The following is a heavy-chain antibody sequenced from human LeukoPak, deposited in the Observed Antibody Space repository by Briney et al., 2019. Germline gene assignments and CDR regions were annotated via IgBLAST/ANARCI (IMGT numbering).Heavy chain of an antibody. Sequence: SQTLSLTCAISGDSVSSNSAAWNWIRQSSSRGLEWLGRTYYRSKWNNDYAVSVKSRISINPDTSKNQFSLQLNSVTPEDAAVYYCARAPTGGWYFDLWGRGTLVTVSS. V-gene: IGHV6-1*01. CDR3: ARAPTGGWYFDL. CDR2: TYYRSKWNN. D-gene: IGHD7-27*01. J-gene: IGHJ2*01. CDR1: GDSVSSNSAA.